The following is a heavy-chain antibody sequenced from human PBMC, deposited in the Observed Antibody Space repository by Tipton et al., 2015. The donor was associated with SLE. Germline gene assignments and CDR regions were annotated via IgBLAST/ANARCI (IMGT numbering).Heavy chain of an antibody. CDR2: IYHSGST. Sequence: TLSLTCAVSGASISGSSWWSWVRQPPGKGLEWIGEIYHSGSTNYKSSLRGRVTISVDKSKNQFSLKLTSVTAADTAVYYCARWIPLTGINVWGQGATVTVSS. CDR3: ARWIPLTGINV. CDR1: GASISGSSW. D-gene: IGHD5-18*01. J-gene: IGHJ6*02. V-gene: IGHV4-4*02.